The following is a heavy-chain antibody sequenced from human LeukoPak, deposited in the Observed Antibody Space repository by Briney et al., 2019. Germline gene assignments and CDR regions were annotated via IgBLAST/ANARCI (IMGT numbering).Heavy chain of an antibody. V-gene: IGHV1-2*02. CDR2: INPNSGGT. CDR3: ARVRGYSSSWYPSSGWFDP. Sequence: ASVKVSCKASGYTFTCYYMHWVRQAPGQGLEWMGWINPNSGGTNYAQKFQGRVTMTRDTSISTAYMELSRLRSDDTAVYYCARVRGYSSSWYPSSGWFDPWGQGTLVTVSS. D-gene: IGHD6-13*01. J-gene: IGHJ5*02. CDR1: GYTFTCYY.